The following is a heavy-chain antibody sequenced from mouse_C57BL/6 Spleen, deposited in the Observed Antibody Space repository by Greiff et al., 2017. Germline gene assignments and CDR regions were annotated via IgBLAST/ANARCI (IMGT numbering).Heavy chain of an antibody. CDR1: GYTFTSYW. Sequence: QVQLQQPGAELVKPGASVKLSCKASGYTFTSYWMQWVKQRPGQGLEWIGEIDPSDSYTTYNQKFKGKATLTVDTSTSSAYKQISSQTSEDAAVYYCARGNGYFDDWGQGTTLTVSS. V-gene: IGHV1-50*01. J-gene: IGHJ2*01. CDR2: IDPSDSYT. D-gene: IGHD1-1*02. CDR3: ARGNGYFDD.